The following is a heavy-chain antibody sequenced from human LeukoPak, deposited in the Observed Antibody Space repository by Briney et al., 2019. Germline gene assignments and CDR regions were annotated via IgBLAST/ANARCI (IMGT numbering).Heavy chain of an antibody. CDR3: AKDRIRSTMVRGVGAYYFDY. Sequence: GGSLRLSCAASGFTFSDYYMSWIRQAPGKGLEGVSYISSSGSTIYYADSVKGRFTISRDNAKNSLYLQMNSLRAEDTAMYYCAKDRIRSTMVRGVGAYYFDYWGQGTLVTVSS. CDR1: GFTFSDYY. V-gene: IGHV3-11*04. CDR2: ISSSGSTI. J-gene: IGHJ4*02. D-gene: IGHD3-10*01.